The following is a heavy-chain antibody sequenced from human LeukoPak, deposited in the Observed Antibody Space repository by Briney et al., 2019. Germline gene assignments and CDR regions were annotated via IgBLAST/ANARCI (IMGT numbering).Heavy chain of an antibody. Sequence: GGSLRLSCAASGFTFSNHGMNWVRQAPGKGLEWVSSISSSSSYIYYADSVKGRFTISRDNAKNSLYLQMNSLRAEDTAVYYCTRSYYYDSSGYWNWGQGTLVTVSS. CDR2: ISSSSSYI. CDR3: TRSYYYDSSGYWN. D-gene: IGHD3-22*01. CDR1: GFTFSNHG. J-gene: IGHJ4*02. V-gene: IGHV3-21*01.